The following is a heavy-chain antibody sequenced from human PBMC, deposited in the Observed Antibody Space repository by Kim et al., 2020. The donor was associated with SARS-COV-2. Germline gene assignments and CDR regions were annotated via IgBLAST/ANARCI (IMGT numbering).Heavy chain of an antibody. V-gene: IGHV3-48*03. CDR3: ARGVRFLEWLYPDPGDYFDY. D-gene: IGHD3-3*01. CDR2: ISSSGSTI. CDR1: GFTFSSYE. Sequence: GGSLRLSCAASGFTFSSYEMNWVRQAPGKGLEWVSYISSSGSTIYYADSVKGRFTISRDNAKNSLYLQMNSLRAEDTAVYYCARGVRFLEWLYPDPGDYFDYWGQGTLVTVSS. J-gene: IGHJ4*02.